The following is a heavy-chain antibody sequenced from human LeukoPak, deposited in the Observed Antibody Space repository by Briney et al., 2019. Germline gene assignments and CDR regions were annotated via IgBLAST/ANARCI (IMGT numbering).Heavy chain of an antibody. CDR1: GFTFSGYA. CDR2: IVGGGGTT. V-gene: IGHV3-23*01. D-gene: IGHD6-19*01. J-gene: IGHJ4*02. Sequence: GGSLRLSCAASGFTFSGYAMSWVRQAPGKRLEWVSAIVGGGGTTFYADSVKGRFTISRDNSKNTVYLQMNSLRAEGTAVYYCAKARLSTGWAYNDYWGQGTLVTVSS. CDR3: AKARLSTGWAYNDY.